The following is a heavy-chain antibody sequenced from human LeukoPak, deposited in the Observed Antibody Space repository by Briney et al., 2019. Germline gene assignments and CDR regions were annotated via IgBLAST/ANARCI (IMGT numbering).Heavy chain of an antibody. V-gene: IGHV1-24*01. CDR3: ATAPGAFDI. CDR2: FDPEDGET. J-gene: IGHJ3*02. Sequence: ASVKVSCTASGYTFTSYYMHWVRQAPGKGLEWMGGFDPEDGETIYAQKFQGRVTMTEDTSTDTAYMELSSLRSEDTAVYYCATAPGAFDIWGQGTMVTVSS. CDR1: GYTFTSYY.